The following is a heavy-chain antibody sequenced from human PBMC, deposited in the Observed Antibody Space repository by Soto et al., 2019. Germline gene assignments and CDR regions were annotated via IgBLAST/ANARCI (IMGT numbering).Heavy chain of an antibody. CDR1: GGSISTYY. J-gene: IGHJ4*02. CDR3: ARGGTDFDY. V-gene: IGHV4-59*01. D-gene: IGHD2-8*02. Sequence: QVQLQESGPGLVKPSETLSLTCTVSGGSISTYYWSWIRQPPGKGLEWIGYLYYTGSTNYDPSLKCRVTISVDASKNQFSLKLSSVTAADTAVYYCARGGTDFDYWGQGTLVTVSS. CDR2: LYYTGST.